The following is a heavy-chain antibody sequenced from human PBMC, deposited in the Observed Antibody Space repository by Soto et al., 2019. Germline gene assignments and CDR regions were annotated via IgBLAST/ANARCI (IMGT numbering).Heavy chain of an antibody. D-gene: IGHD2-15*01. Sequence: GGSLRLSCVASAFSSHHHAIHWVRQGRGKGLEWVSGIHWNNGATGYAESVKGRFTIFKDNVKNSVYLQMNSLRTDDTAFYYCAANILREGGDGWGQGTTVTVSS. CDR3: AANILREGGDG. V-gene: IGHV3-9*02. J-gene: IGHJ6*02. CDR2: IHWNNGAT. CDR1: AFSSHHHA.